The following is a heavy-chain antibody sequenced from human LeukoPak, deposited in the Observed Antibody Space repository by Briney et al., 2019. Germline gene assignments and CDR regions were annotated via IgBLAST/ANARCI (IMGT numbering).Heavy chain of an antibody. CDR2: IYYSGST. D-gene: IGHD2-15*01. Sequence: PSETLSLTCTVSGGSISSSSYYWGWIRQPPGKGLEWIGSIYYSGSTYYNPSLKSRVTISVDTSKNQFSLKLSSVTAADTAVYYCARGTGDCSGGSCWGGTYYFDYWGQGTLVTVSS. CDR1: GGSISSSSYY. V-gene: IGHV4-39*07. CDR3: ARGTGDCSGGSCWGGTYYFDY. J-gene: IGHJ4*02.